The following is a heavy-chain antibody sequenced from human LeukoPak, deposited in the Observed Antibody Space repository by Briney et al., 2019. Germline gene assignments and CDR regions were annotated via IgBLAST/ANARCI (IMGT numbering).Heavy chain of an antibody. Sequence: SETLSLTCIVSGGSISSYYWNWIRQPPGEGLEWIGYIYSSGSTDYNPSLKGRVTISVDTSKSQFSLKLNSVTAADTAVYYCARQSDGYDSNWFDPWGQGTLVTVSS. CDR1: GGSISSYY. CDR3: ARQSDGYDSNWFDP. CDR2: IYSSGST. D-gene: IGHD5-24*01. J-gene: IGHJ5*02. V-gene: IGHV4-4*09.